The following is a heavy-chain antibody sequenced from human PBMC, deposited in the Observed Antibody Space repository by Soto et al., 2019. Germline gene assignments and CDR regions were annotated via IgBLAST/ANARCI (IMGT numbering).Heavy chain of an antibody. CDR3: ARARMVRGIIYYYGMDV. CDR1: GGSISSDGDY. Sequence: PSETLSLTCTVSGGSISSDGDYWSWIRQHPGKGLEWIGYIYYSGSTYCNPSLKSRVTISVDTSKNQFSLKLNSVTAADTAVYYCARARMVRGIIYYYGMDVWGQGTTVTVSS. V-gene: IGHV4-31*03. CDR2: IYYSGST. D-gene: IGHD3-10*01. J-gene: IGHJ6*02.